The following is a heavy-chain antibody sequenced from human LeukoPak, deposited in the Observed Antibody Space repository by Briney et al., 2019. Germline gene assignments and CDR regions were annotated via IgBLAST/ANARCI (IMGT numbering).Heavy chain of an antibody. CDR3: ARVVAVASIVVVTQYYFDY. CDR1: GYTFTGYY. CDR2: INPNSGGT. J-gene: IGHJ4*02. Sequence: ASVKVSCKASGYTFTGYYMHWVRQAPGQGLEWMGWINPNSGGTNYAQKFQGRVTMTRDTSISTAYMELSRLRSDDTAVYYCARVVAVASIVVVTQYYFDYWGQGTLVTVSS. D-gene: IGHD3-22*01. V-gene: IGHV1-2*02.